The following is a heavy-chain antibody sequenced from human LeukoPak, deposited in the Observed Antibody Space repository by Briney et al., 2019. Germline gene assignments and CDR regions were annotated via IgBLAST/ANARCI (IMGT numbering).Heavy chain of an antibody. V-gene: IGHV1-46*04. D-gene: IGHD1-26*01. CDR1: GYTFTTSF. J-gene: IGHJ4*02. Sequence: ASVKVSCKASGYTFTTSFMHWVRQAPGQGLEWVGIINPSGDTTSYAQQLQGRVTMTRDTSSSTVYMELSSLRPEDTAVYYCASRLQSGSPWYFDYWGQGTLVTVSS. CDR3: ASRLQSGSPWYFDY. CDR2: INPSGDTT.